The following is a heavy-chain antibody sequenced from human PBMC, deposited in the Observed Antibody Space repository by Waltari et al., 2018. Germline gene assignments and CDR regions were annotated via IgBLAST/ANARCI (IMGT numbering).Heavy chain of an antibody. CDR2: IYYSGST. D-gene: IGHD2-2*01. CDR1: GGSISSYY. Sequence: QVQLQESGPGLVKHSQTLSLTCTVSGGSISSYYWSWFRQPPGKGLEWIGYIYYSGSTNYTPSLKSRVTISVDTSKNQFSLKLSSVTAADTAVYYCARVNCSSTSCYGPNWFDPWGQGTLVTVSS. J-gene: IGHJ5*02. V-gene: IGHV4-59*01. CDR3: ARVNCSSTSCYGPNWFDP.